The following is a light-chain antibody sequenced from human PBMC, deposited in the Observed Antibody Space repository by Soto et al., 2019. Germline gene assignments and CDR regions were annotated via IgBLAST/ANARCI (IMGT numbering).Light chain of an antibody. CDR2: GAS. V-gene: IGKV3-15*01. J-gene: IGKJ2*01. CDR3: HQYLTPPYT. Sequence: EIVMTQSPATLSVSLGDRATLSCRASQSVSNYLAWYQQKPGQAPRLLIYGASTRATGIPARFSGSGSETDFTLTISSLQSEDFAVYYCHQYLTPPYTFGQGTKLEIK. CDR1: QSVSNY.